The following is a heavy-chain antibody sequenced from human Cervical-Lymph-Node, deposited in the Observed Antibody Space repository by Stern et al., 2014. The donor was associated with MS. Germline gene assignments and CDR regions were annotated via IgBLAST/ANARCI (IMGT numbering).Heavy chain of an antibody. V-gene: IGHV1-69*01. CDR2: LNQFVGAA. Sequence: VQLVQSGAEVKKPGSSVKVSCKASGGVFQILTISCVRQAPGQVLEWMGGLNQFVGAANYAQNFQGRVTFSADESTSTTFMELRSLTSDDTAIYYCARDWGDEEGNWFSSWGQGTLVTVSS. CDR3: ARDWGDEEGNWFSS. CDR1: GGVFQILT. J-gene: IGHJ5*01. D-gene: IGHD2-21*02.